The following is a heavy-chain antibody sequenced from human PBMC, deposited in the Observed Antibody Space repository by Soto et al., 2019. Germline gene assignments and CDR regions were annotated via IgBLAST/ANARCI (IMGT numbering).Heavy chain of an antibody. J-gene: IGHJ4*02. CDR2: INHSGST. CDR3: ARGRRVAAAGPCRY. CDR1: GGSFSGYY. Sequence: SETLSLTCAVYGGSFSGYYWSWIRQPPGKGLEWIGEINHSGSTNYNPSLKSRVTISVDTSKNQFSLKLSSVTAADTAVYYCARGRRVAAAGPCRYWGQGTLVTVSS. V-gene: IGHV4-34*01. D-gene: IGHD6-13*01.